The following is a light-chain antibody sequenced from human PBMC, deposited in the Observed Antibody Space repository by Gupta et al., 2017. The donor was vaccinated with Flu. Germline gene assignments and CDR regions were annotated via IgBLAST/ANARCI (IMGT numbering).Light chain of an antibody. V-gene: IGKV3-11*01. CDR3: QQRSTWQS. CDR2: DIV. Sequence: IYDIVNRAYDTPARFSGSGSGTDFTLTISSREPEDFAVYYCQQRSTWQSFGGGTRVEIK. J-gene: IGKJ4*01.